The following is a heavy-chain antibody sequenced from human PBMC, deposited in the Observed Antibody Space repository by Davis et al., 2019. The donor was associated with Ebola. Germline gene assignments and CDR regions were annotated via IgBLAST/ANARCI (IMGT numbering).Heavy chain of an antibody. CDR3: ARGPLSPYYGMDV. D-gene: IGHD2/OR15-2a*01. Sequence: ASVKVSCKASGYTFTGYYMHWVRQAPGQGLEWMGRINPNSGGTNYAQKFQGRVTMTRDTSTSTVYMELSSLRSEDTAVYYCARGPLSPYYGMDVWGKGTTVTVSS. CDR1: GYTFTGYY. CDR2: INPNSGGT. J-gene: IGHJ6*04. V-gene: IGHV1-2*06.